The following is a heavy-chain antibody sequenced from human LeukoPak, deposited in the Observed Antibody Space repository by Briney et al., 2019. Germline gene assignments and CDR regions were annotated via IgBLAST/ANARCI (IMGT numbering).Heavy chain of an antibody. D-gene: IGHD5-18*01. CDR1: GFTFSSYW. CDR3: ARDDSYGSTYYFDY. V-gene: IGHV3-74*01. CDR2: INSDGRST. Sequence: PGGSLRLSCAASGFTFSSYWMPWVRQAPGKGLVWVSRINSDGRSTSYADSVKGRLTISRDNAKNTLYLQMNSLRAEDTAVYYCARDDSYGSTYYFDYWGQGTLVTVSS. J-gene: IGHJ4*02.